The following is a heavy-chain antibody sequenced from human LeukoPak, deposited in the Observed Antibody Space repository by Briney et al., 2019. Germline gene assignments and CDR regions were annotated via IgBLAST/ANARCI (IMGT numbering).Heavy chain of an antibody. CDR2: IYGGGST. CDR1: GFTVSSNY. V-gene: IGHV3-53*01. J-gene: IGHJ4*02. Sequence: PGGSLRVSCAASGFTVSSNYMSWVRQAPGKGLERVSVIYGGGSTYYADYVKGRFTISRDNSKNTLFLQMNSLRAEDTAVYYCARAPSYYYDSSGYFHFDNWGQGTLVTVSS. CDR3: ARAPSYYYDSSGYFHFDN. D-gene: IGHD3-22*01.